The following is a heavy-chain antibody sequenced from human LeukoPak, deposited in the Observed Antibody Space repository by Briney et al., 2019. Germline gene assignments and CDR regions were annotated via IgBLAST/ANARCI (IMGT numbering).Heavy chain of an antibody. Sequence: SETLSLTCAVYGGSFSGYYWSWIRQPPGKGLEWIGEINHSGSTNYNPSLKSRVTISVDTSKNQFSLKLSSVTAADTAVYYCARGLHSSSWFAYYYYGMDVWGQGTTVTVS. CDR3: ARGLHSSSWFAYYYYGMDV. V-gene: IGHV4-34*01. CDR2: INHSGST. D-gene: IGHD6-13*01. CDR1: GGSFSGYY. J-gene: IGHJ6*02.